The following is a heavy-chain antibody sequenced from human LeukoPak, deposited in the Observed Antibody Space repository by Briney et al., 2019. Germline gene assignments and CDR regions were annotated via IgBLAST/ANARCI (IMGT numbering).Heavy chain of an antibody. CDR1: GYTFTGYY. V-gene: IGHV1-18*04. Sequence: ASVKVSCKASGYTFTGYYMHWVRQAPGQGLEWMGWISAYNGNTNYAQKLQGRVTMTTDTSTSTAYMELRSLRSDDTAVYYCARDSIAAAELDYWGQGTLVTVSS. J-gene: IGHJ4*02. D-gene: IGHD6-13*01. CDR3: ARDSIAAAELDY. CDR2: ISAYNGNT.